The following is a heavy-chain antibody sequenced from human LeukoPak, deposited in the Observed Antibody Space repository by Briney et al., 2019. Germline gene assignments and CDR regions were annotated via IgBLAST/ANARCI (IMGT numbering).Heavy chain of an antibody. D-gene: IGHD3-22*01. J-gene: IGHJ3*02. CDR1: GYTFTGYY. Sequence: EASVKVSCKASGYTFTGYYMSWVRQAPGQGLEWMGWINPNSGGTNYAQKLQGRVTMTRDTSTSTAYMELSRLRSDDTAVYYCAREMGHCYDCSGDPPLGYFDMGNRETMLTVP. CDR2: INPNSGGT. V-gene: IGHV1-2*02. CDR3: AREMGHCYDCSGDPPLGYFDM.